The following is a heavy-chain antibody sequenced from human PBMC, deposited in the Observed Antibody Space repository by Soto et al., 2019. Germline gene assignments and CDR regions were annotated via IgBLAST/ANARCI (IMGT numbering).Heavy chain of an antibody. CDR3: ARYRQSTVTKSNWFDP. CDR1: GGSISSGGDY. V-gene: IGHV4-31*03. D-gene: IGHD4-17*01. Sequence: SETLSLTCTVSGGSISSGGDYWSWIRQHPGKGLEWIGYIYYSGSTYYNPSLKSRVTISVDTSKNQFSLKLSSVTAADTAVYYCARYRQSTVTKSNWFDPWGQGTLVTVSS. J-gene: IGHJ5*02. CDR2: IYYSGST.